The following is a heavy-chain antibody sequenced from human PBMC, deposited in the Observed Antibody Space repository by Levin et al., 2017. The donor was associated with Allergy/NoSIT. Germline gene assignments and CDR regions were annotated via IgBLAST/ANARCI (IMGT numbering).Heavy chain of an antibody. J-gene: IGHJ4*02. Sequence: KASETLSLTCAVSGGSFSGYQWSWIRHSPGKGLEWIGEVNHNGEPKYSPSLRRRVTISLDTSTTHLSLPLTSVTDADPAVYYCVNGQNYYDSSVHFRVAAYWGQGTLVTVSS. CDR1: GGSFSGYQ. CDR2: VNHNGEP. V-gene: IGHV4-34*01. CDR3: VNGQNYYDSSVHFRVAAY. D-gene: IGHD3-22*01.